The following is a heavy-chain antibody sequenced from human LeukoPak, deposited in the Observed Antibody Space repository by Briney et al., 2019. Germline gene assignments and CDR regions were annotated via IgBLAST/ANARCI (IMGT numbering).Heavy chain of an antibody. V-gene: IGHV3-48*03. CDR3: ASSGMGF. CDR1: GFIFSGYE. D-gene: IGHD1-26*01. CDR2: ISNSGSII. J-gene: IGHJ4*02. Sequence: PGGSLRLSCATSGFIFSGYEMHWVRQVPGKGLEWVSYISNSGSIIQYADSVKGRFTISRDNAKNSLYLQMNSLRADDTAVYYCASSGMGFWGRGTLVTVSS.